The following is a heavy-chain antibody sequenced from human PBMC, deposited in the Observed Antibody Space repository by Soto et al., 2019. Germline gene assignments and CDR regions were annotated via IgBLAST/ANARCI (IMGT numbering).Heavy chain of an antibody. D-gene: IGHD5-12*01. V-gene: IGHV1-58*02. Sequence: ASVKVSCKASGFTFTSSAMQWVRQARGQRLEWIGWIVVGSGNTNYAQKFQERVTITRDMSTSTAYMELSSLRSEDTAVYYCAASEYSGYDFDIWGQGTMVTVSS. CDR3: AASEYSGYDFDI. J-gene: IGHJ3*02. CDR1: GFTFTSSA. CDR2: IVVGSGNT.